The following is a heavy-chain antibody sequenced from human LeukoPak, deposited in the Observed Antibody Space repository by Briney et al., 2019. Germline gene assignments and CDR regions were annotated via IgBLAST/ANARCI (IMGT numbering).Heavy chain of an antibody. CDR1: GFTFSNAW. D-gene: IGHD3-16*02. V-gene: IGHV3-15*01. J-gene: IGHJ4*02. Sequence: GGSLRLSCAASGFTFSNAWMSWVRRAPGKGLEWVGRIKSKTDGGTTDYAAPVKGRFTISRDDSKNTLYLQMNSLKTEDTAVYYCTTDDDYDYVWGSYRHIWDLGYWGQGTLVTVSS. CDR3: TTDDDYDYVWGSYRHIWDLGY. CDR2: IKSKTDGGTT.